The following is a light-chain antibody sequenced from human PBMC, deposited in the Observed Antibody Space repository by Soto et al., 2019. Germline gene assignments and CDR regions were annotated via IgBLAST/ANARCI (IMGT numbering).Light chain of an antibody. Sequence: ETVLTQSPGTLSLSPGERVTLSCRASQTIRSNYLAWYRQTPGQAPRLLIYGASNRATGIADRFSGSGSGTYFTLIISTLEPEDFALYYCQQYGSSPWTFGQGTKVEIK. V-gene: IGKV3-20*01. CDR2: GAS. CDR1: QTIRSNY. J-gene: IGKJ1*01. CDR3: QQYGSSPWT.